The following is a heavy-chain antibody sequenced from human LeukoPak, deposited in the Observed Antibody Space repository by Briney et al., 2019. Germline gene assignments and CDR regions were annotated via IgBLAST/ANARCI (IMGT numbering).Heavy chain of an antibody. CDR1: GFTFSSYE. D-gene: IGHD2/OR15-2a*01. CDR3: AKDSAKKYDDY. CDR2: ISGSGGST. Sequence: PGGSLGLSCAASGFTFSSYEMNWVRQAPGKGLEWVSAISGSGGSTYYADSAKGRFTISRDNSKNTLYLQMNSLRAEDTAVYYCAKDSAKKYDDYWGQGTLVTVSS. V-gene: IGHV3-23*01. J-gene: IGHJ4*02.